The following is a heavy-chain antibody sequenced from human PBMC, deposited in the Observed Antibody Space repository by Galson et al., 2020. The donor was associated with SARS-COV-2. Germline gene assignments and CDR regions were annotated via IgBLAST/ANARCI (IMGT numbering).Heavy chain of an antibody. J-gene: IGHJ6*02. CDR2: IKQDGSEK. CDR1: GFTFSSYW. Sequence: GGSLRLSCAASGFTFSSYWMSWVRQAPGKGLEWVANIKQDGSEKYYVDSVKGRFTISRDNAKNSLYLQMNSLRAEDTAVYYCARDAIAVAGNYYYYGMDVWGQGTTVTVSS. CDR3: ARDAIAVAGNYYYYGMDV. D-gene: IGHD6-19*01. V-gene: IGHV3-7*03.